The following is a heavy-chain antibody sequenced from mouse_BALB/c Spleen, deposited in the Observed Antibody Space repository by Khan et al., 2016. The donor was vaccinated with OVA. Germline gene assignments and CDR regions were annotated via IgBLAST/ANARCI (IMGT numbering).Heavy chain of an antibody. V-gene: IGHV2-9*02. CDR2: IWDGGST. CDR1: GFSLTSYG. J-gene: IGHJ2*01. Sequence: QVQLKESGPGLVAPSQSLSITCTVSGFSLTSYGVHRVRQPPGKGLEWLGVIWDGGSTNYNSALMSSMSISKTKSKSQVFLKMNSLQTDDTAMYDCARLEDIWGQGTTLTVSS. CDR3: ARLEDI. D-gene: IGHD1-3*01.